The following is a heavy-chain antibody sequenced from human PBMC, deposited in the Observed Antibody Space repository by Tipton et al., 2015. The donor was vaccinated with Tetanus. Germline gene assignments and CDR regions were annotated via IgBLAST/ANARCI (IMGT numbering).Heavy chain of an antibody. CDR2: ISWNSVSI. J-gene: IGHJ4*02. CDR3: AKDLVATITAGQDY. V-gene: IGHV3-9*01. CDR1: GFTFDDYA. Sequence: RSLRLSCAASGFTFDDYAMHWVRQAPGKGLEWVSGISWNSVSIAYADSVKGRFTISRDSAKNSLYLQMNSLRAEDTALYYCAKDLVATITAGQDYWGQGTLVTVSS. D-gene: IGHD5-12*01.